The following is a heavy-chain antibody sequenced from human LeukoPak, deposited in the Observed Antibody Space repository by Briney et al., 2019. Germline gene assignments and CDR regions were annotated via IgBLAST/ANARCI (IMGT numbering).Heavy chain of an antibody. CDR2: IYNIGST. Sequence: SETLSLTCTASGGSIGSYYWSWIRQPPGKGLEWIGYIYNIGSTNYNPSLKSRTTISVDTSKNQFSLKLSSVTAADTAVYYCARVGTSIAALGRFDPWGQGTLVTVSS. V-gene: IGHV4-59*01. CDR3: ARVGTSIAALGRFDP. J-gene: IGHJ5*02. D-gene: IGHD6-6*01. CDR1: GGSIGSYY.